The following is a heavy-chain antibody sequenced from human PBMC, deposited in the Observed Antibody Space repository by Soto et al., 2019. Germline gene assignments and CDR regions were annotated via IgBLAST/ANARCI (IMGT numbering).Heavy chain of an antibody. CDR2: INHSGST. CDR3: ARGRFNIYPRNGNWFDP. D-gene: IGHD1-1*01. CDR1: GGSFSGYY. J-gene: IGHJ5*02. V-gene: IGHV4-34*01. Sequence: PSETLSLTCAFYGGSFSGYYWSWIRQPPGKGLEWIGEINHSGSTNYNPSLKSRVTISVDTSKNQFSLKLSSVTAADTAVYYCARGRFNIYPRNGNWFDPWGQGTLVTVSS.